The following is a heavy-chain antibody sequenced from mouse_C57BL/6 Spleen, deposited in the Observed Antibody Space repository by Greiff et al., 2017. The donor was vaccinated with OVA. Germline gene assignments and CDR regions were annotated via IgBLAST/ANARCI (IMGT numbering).Heavy chain of an antibody. CDR3: AREGDYHWYFDV. V-gene: IGHV1-55*01. CDR2: IYPGSGST. CDR1: GYTFTSYW. J-gene: IGHJ1*03. Sequence: QVQLQQPGAELVKPGASVKMSCKASGYTFTSYWITWVKQRPGQGLEWIGDIYPGSGSTNYNEKFKSKATLTVDTSSSTAYMQLSSLTSEDSAVYYCAREGDYHWYFDVWGTGTTVTVSS. D-gene: IGHD2-4*01.